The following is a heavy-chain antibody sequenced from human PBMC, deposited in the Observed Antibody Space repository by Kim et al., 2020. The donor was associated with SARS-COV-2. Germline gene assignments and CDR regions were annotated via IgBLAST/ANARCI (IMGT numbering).Heavy chain of an antibody. Sequence: GGSLRLSCAASGFTFSSFAMSWVRQTPGKGLEWVSGITGSGGSTYYADSVKGRFTISRDNFKNTLYLQMNSLRAEDTALYYCTKDRWSTSWSRGGHDAFDIWGQGTMVTVSS. CDR3: TKDRWSTSWSRGGHDAFDI. CDR2: ITGSGGST. CDR1: GFTFSSFA. D-gene: IGHD2-2*01. J-gene: IGHJ3*02. V-gene: IGHV3-23*01.